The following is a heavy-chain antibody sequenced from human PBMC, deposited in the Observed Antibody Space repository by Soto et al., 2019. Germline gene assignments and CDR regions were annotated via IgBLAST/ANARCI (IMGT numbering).Heavy chain of an antibody. J-gene: IGHJ4*02. CDR3: ARVCVY. D-gene: IGHD2-21*01. Sequence: GGSLRLSCAASGFTFSSYCMSWVRQAPGKGLEWVANIKQDGSEKYYVDSVKGRFTISRDNAKNSLYLQMNSLRAEDTAVYYCARVCVYWGQRTLVTVFS. CDR2: IKQDGSEK. CDR1: GFTFSSYC. V-gene: IGHV3-7*05.